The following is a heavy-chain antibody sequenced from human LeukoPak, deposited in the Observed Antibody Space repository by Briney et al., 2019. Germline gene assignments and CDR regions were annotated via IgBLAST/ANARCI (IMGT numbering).Heavy chain of an antibody. Sequence: GGSLRLSCAASGFTFSSYGMHWVRQAPGKGLEWVAVISHDGSYKYYADSVKGRVTISRDNSKNTLYLQMNCLRDEDTAVYYCAKDPSGWSHFDYWGQGTLVTVSS. CDR3: AKDPSGWSHFDY. CDR1: GFTFSSYG. J-gene: IGHJ4*02. CDR2: ISHDGSYK. D-gene: IGHD6-19*01. V-gene: IGHV3-30*18.